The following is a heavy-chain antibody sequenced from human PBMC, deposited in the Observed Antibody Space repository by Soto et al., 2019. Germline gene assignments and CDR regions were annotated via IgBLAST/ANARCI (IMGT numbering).Heavy chain of an antibody. Sequence: QVQLQESGPGLVKPSQTLSLTCTVSGGSIISSDGYHWSWIRQHPGKGLEWIGYIYYSGNTDYNPPLKSRVTIPGDTSKKQFSLKQSYVTAADTAVYYCARLHGGNRLCDYWGKGTLVTVSS. CDR3: ARLHGGNRLCDY. V-gene: IGHV4-31*03. CDR1: GGSIISSDGYH. CDR2: IYYSGNT. D-gene: IGHD2-15*01. J-gene: IGHJ4*02.